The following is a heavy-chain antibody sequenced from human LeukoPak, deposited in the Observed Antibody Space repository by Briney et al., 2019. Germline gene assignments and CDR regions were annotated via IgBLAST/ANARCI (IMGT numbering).Heavy chain of an antibody. CDR2: IWYDGSNK. Sequence: GGSLRLSCAASGFTFSSYGMHWVRQAPGKGLEWVAVIWYDGSNKYYADSVKGRFTISRDNSKNTLYLQMNSLRAEDTAVYYCARELGPPLLTTVTWGFDYWGQGTLVTVSS. CDR3: ARELGPPLLTTVTWGFDY. D-gene: IGHD4-17*01. J-gene: IGHJ4*02. CDR1: GFTFSSYG. V-gene: IGHV3-33*01.